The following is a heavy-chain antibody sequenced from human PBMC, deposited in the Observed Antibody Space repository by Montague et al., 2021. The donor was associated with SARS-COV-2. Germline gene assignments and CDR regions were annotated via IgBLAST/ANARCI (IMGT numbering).Heavy chain of an antibody. CDR3: AIYSSGWYGWGFDY. Sequence: SLRLSCAASGFTFSSYEMNWVRQAPGKGLEWVSYISGSGSTIYYADSVKGRFTISRDNAKNSLYLQMNSLRAEDTAVYYCAIYSSGWYGWGFDYWGQGTLVTVSS. D-gene: IGHD6-19*01. V-gene: IGHV3-48*03. J-gene: IGHJ4*02. CDR2: ISGSGSTI. CDR1: GFTFSSYE.